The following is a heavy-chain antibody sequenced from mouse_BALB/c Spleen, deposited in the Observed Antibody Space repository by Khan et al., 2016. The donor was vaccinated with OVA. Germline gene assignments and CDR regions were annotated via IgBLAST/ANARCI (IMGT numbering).Heavy chain of an antibody. CDR2: IYPGNTDT. Sequence: EVQLQESGTVLARPGATVKMSCKASGYTFTSYWMHWVKQRPGQGLEWIGDIYPGNTDTNYNHKFKGKAKLTAVTSTSTAYMELSSLTNEDSAVYYCTRRNWDDAWFAYWGQGTLVTVSA. J-gene: IGHJ3*01. CDR3: TRRNWDDAWFAY. D-gene: IGHD4-1*01. V-gene: IGHV1-5*01. CDR1: GYTFTSYW.